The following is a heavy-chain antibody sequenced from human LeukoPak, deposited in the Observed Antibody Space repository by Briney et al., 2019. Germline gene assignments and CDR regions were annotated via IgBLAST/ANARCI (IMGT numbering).Heavy chain of an antibody. CDR3: ARDHKGYSYGYRRGYSDYYYMDV. V-gene: IGHV3-30*04. Sequence: GGSLRLSCAASGFTFSSYVMHWVRQAPGKGLEWVAIISYDGSNEYYADSVKGRFTISRDNSKNTLYLQMNSLRAEDTAVYYCARDHKGYSYGYRRGYSDYYYMDVWGKGTTVTVSS. CDR1: GFTFSSYV. D-gene: IGHD5-18*01. J-gene: IGHJ6*03. CDR2: ISYDGSNE.